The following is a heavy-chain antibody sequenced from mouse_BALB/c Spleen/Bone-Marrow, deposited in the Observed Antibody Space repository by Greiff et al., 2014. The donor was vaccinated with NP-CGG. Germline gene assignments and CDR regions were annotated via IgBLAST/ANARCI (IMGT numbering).Heavy chain of an antibody. J-gene: IGHJ1*01. D-gene: IGHD2-14*01. CDR2: IYPGDGST. CDR1: GYSLTSYF. Sequence: VQLQQSGPELVKPGASVKMSCKASGYSLTSYFIHWVKQRPGPGLEWIGWIYPGDGSTKSNETFKGNTTLTADESSSTDYMLLSSLTSEDSAIFFCAYYRYDEYFDVWGAGTTVTVSS. CDR3: AYYRYDEYFDV. V-gene: IGHV1S56*01.